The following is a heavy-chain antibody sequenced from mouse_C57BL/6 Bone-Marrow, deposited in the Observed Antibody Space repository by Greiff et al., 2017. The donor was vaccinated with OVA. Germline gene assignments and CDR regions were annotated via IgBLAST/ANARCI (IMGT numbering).Heavy chain of an antibody. CDR2: IDPSDSET. D-gene: IGHD1-1*01. CDR1: GYTFTSYW. J-gene: IGHJ1*03. CDR3: ANYGSSDDWYFGV. V-gene: IGHV1-52*01. Sequence: QVQLQQPGAELVRPGSSVKLSCKASGYTFTSYWMHWVKQRPIQGLEWIGNIDPSDSETHYNQQFKDKATLTVDKSSSTAYMQLSSLTCEDSAVYYWANYGSSDDWYFGVWGTGTTVTVSS.